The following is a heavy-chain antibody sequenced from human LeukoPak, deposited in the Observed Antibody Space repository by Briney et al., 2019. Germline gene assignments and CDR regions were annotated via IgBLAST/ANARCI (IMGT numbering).Heavy chain of an antibody. CDR1: GFTFSSYE. J-gene: IGHJ4*02. V-gene: IGHV3-48*03. CDR2: ISSSGSTI. D-gene: IGHD3-16*02. CDR3: ARVTFGFGRVIVIPYFDY. Sequence: GGSLRLSCAASGFTFSSYEMNWVRQAPGKGLEWVSYISSSGSTIYYADSVKGRFTISRDNAKNSLYLQMNSLRAEDTAVYYCARVTFGFGRVIVIPYFDYWGQGTLVTVSS.